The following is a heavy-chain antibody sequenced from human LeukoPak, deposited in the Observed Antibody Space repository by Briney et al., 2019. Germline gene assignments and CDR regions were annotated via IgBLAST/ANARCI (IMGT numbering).Heavy chain of an antibody. CDR3: ARVTMVYAIILSRRYYMDV. J-gene: IGHJ6*03. CDR2: IYYSGST. CDR1: GGSISSSSYY. V-gene: IGHV4-39*07. Sequence: SETLSLTCTVSGGSISSSSYYWGWIRQPPGKGLEWIGSIYYSGSTYYNPSLKSRVTISVDTSKNQFSLKLSSVTAADTAVYYCARVTMVYAIILSRRYYMDVWGKGTTVTVSS. D-gene: IGHD2-8*01.